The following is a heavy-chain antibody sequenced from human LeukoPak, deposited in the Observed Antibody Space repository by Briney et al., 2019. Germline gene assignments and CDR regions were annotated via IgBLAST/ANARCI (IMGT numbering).Heavy chain of an antibody. Sequence: GGSLRLSCAASEFTFSDHYMDWVRQAPGKGLEWVGRMRNKANGYTTEYAASVQGRFTISRDDSKNSLYLQMNSLKTEDAAMYYCATGDYCPGGSCSYIFHYWGQGTLVTVSS. D-gene: IGHD2-8*02. J-gene: IGHJ4*02. V-gene: IGHV3-72*01. CDR1: EFTFSDHY. CDR3: ATGDYCPGGSCSYIFHY. CDR2: MRNKANGYTT.